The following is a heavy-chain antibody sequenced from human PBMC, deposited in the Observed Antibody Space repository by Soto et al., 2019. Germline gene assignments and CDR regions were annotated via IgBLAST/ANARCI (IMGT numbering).Heavy chain of an antibody. CDR1: GFSFGSYA. CDR3: ARWSYLDY. J-gene: IGHJ4*02. CDR2: ISGSDGKT. D-gene: IGHD3-3*01. V-gene: IGHV3-23*01. Sequence: DVQLWESGGGLVQPGGSLRLSCAASGFSFGSYALSWVRQAPGTGLEWVSTISGSDGKTFYADSVKGRFSISRDTSQSTLYLQMNSLRADDTAMYYCARWSYLDYWGQGTRVTVSS.